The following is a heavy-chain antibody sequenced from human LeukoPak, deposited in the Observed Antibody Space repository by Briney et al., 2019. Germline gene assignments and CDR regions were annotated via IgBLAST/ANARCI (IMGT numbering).Heavy chain of an antibody. D-gene: IGHD3-22*01. V-gene: IGHV3-23*01. Sequence: GGSLRLSCAASGFTFSSYSMNWVRQAPGKGLEWVSAISGSGGSTYYADSVKGRFTISRDNSKNTLYLQMNSLRAEDTAVYYCAKAKTTMIVVAYYFDYWGQGTLVTVSS. CDR3: AKAKTTMIVVAYYFDY. CDR1: GFTFSSYS. CDR2: ISGSGGST. J-gene: IGHJ4*02.